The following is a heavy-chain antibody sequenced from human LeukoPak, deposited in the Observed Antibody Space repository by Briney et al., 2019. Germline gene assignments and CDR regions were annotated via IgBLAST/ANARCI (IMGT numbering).Heavy chain of an antibody. CDR1: GFTFTTYA. CDR2: ISYDGNNK. Sequence: GGSLRLSCAASGFTFTTYAMSWVRQAPGKGLEWVAVISYDGNNKYYADSVKGRFTISRDNSKNTLYLQMNSLRAEDTAVYYCARAVAVAGPLNYWGQGTLVTVSS. J-gene: IGHJ4*02. D-gene: IGHD6-19*01. V-gene: IGHV3-30-3*01. CDR3: ARAVAVAGPLNY.